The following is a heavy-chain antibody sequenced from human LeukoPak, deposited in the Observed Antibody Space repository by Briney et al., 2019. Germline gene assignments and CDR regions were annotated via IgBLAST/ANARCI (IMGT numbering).Heavy chain of an antibody. D-gene: IGHD3-16*02. CDR2: ISGSGGST. J-gene: IGHJ3*02. V-gene: IGHV3-23*01. CDR3: ARSVMITFGGVIGAFDI. Sequence: GGSLRLSCAASGFTFSSYAMSWVRQAPGKGLEWVSAISGSGGSTYYADSVKGRFTISRDNSKNTLYLQMNSLRAEDTAVYYCARSVMITFGGVIGAFDIWGQGKMVTVSS. CDR1: GFTFSSYA.